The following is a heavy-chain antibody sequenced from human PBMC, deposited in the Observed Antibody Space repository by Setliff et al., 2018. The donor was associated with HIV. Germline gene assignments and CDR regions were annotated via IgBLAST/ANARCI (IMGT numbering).Heavy chain of an antibody. D-gene: IGHD3-10*01. Sequence: SETLSLTCTVSGDSISGSDYYWAWIRQPPGKGLEWIGSVYYNGSTYSTPSLKSRVTISVDTSKNQFSLKLSSVTAADTAMYYCARRGGLVRGVITYYYMDVWGIGTTVTVSS. CDR1: GDSISGSDYY. V-gene: IGHV4-39*01. J-gene: IGHJ6*03. CDR3: ARRGGLVRGVITYYYMDV. CDR2: VYYNGST.